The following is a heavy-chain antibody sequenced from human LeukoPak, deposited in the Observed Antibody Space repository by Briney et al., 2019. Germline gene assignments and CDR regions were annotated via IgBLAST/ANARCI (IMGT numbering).Heavy chain of an antibody. CDR1: GFTFSSYS. D-gene: IGHD3-3*01. CDR2: ISSSSSTI. Sequence: PGGSLRLSCAVSGFTFSSYSMNWVRQAPGRGLEGVSYISSSSSTIYYADSVKGPFTISRAHAKNTLYLQMNSLRDEDTAVYYCARGDYDTIFGVVTESTWFDPWGQGTLVTVSS. CDR3: ARGDYDTIFGVVTESTWFDP. J-gene: IGHJ5*02. V-gene: IGHV3-48*02.